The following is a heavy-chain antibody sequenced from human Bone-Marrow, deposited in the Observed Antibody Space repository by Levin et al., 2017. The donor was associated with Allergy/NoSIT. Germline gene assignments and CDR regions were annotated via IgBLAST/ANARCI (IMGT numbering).Heavy chain of an antibody. D-gene: IGHD5-18*01. J-gene: IGHJ4*02. CDR3: ARGTSADTSMGPSR. V-gene: IGHV3-74*01. CDR1: GFIFSSDW. CDR2: IKSDGTS. Sequence: SCTASGFIFSSDWMHWVRQAPGKGLLWVSRIKSDGTSNYADSVKGRFTISRDNAKNTLYLQMNSLRAEDTAVYYCARGTSADTSMGPSRGGQGTLVTVSS.